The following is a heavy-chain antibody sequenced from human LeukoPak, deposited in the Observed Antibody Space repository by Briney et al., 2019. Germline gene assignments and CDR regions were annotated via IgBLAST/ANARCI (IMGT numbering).Heavy chain of an antibody. D-gene: IGHD2-21*02. Sequence: PGASLKISCEGSGYSFTSYWIGWVRQMPGKGLEWMGIIYPGDSDTRYSPSFQGQVTISADKSISTAYLQWSSLKASDTAMYYCARGLTSRRRIVVVTASLPPDYWGQGTLVTVSS. CDR1: GYSFTSYW. J-gene: IGHJ4*02. V-gene: IGHV5-51*01. CDR2: IYPGDSDT. CDR3: ARGLTSRRRIVVVTASLPPDY.